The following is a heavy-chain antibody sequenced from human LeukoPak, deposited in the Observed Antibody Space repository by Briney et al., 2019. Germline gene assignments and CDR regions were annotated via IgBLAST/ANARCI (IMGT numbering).Heavy chain of an antibody. CDR1: GFTFSGYC. CDR3: SKCPGGAPAGNSYYFDH. D-gene: IGHD6-13*01. J-gene: IGHJ4*02. Sequence: GASLRLSCAASGFTFSGYCMHWVRQAPGKGLEWVAVISYDGSNKYYADSVKGRFTISRDNSKNTLYLQMNSLRAEDTAVYYCSKCPGGAPAGNSYYFDHWGQGTLVTVSS. CDR2: ISYDGSNK. V-gene: IGHV3-30*18.